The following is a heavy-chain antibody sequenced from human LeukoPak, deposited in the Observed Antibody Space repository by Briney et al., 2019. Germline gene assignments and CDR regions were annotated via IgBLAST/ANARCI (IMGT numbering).Heavy chain of an antibody. D-gene: IGHD3-22*01. V-gene: IGHV4-59*01. Sequence: SETLSLTCTVSGGSISNYCWTWIRQPPGKGLEWIGFISYSGNTNYNPSLKSRVTISLDTSKNQFSLKLISVTAADTAAYYCARGVGSGYTDYWGQGALVTVSS. CDR1: GGSISNYC. J-gene: IGHJ4*02. CDR2: ISYSGNT. CDR3: ARGVGSGYTDY.